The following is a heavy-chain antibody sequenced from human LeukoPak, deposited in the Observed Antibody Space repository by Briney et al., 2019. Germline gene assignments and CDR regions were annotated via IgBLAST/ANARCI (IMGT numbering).Heavy chain of an antibody. D-gene: IGHD3-10*01. J-gene: IGHJ4*02. CDR1: GFAFSSYR. CDR2: IGSSSSTI. V-gene: IGHV3-48*01. CDR3: TRGSYYYY. Sequence: GSLRLSCAASGFAFSSYRMNWVRQAPGKGLEWISYIGSSSSTIYYTDSVKGRFTVSRDNAKNSLYLQMNSLRAEDTAVYYCTRGSYYYYWGQGTLVTVSS.